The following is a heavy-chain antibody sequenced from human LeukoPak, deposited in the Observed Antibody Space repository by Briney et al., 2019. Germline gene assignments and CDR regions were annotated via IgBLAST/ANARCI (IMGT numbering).Heavy chain of an antibody. Sequence: ASVKVSCRASGYXFTGYYFHWVRQAPGQGLEWMGRINPNSGFTNYAQKFQGRVTMTRDTSISTAYMELSRLRSDDTAVYYCARLADCSSSSCRSFDYWGQGTLVTVSS. V-gene: IGHV1-2*02. CDR1: GYXFTGYY. D-gene: IGHD2-2*01. CDR3: ARLADCSSSSCRSFDY. J-gene: IGHJ4*02. CDR2: INPNSGFT.